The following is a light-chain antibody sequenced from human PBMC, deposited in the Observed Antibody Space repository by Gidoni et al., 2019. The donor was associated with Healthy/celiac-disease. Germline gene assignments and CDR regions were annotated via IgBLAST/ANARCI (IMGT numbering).Light chain of an antibody. J-gene: IGLJ3*02. Sequence: NIMLTQPHSVSESPGKTVTSPCTRSSGSIASNYVQWCQQRPGSSPTTVIYEDNQRPSGVPDRFSGSIDSSSNSASLTISGLKTEDEADYYCQSYDSSNRHWVFGGGTKLTVL. CDR2: EDN. V-gene: IGLV6-57*01. CDR1: SGSIASNY. CDR3: QSYDSSNRHWV.